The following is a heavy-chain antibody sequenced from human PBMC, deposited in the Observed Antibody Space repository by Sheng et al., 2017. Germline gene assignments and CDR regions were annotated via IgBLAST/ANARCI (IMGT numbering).Heavy chain of an antibody. V-gene: IGHV4-30-2*01. CDR3: ARGDVWGSYRYISA. D-gene: IGHD3-16*02. Sequence: QLQLQESGSGLVRPSQTLSLTCAVSGDSISSAYYSWTWIRQPLGKGLEWIAYIYHDGTTFYNPSLKSRVTISVDRSKNQFSLKLNSVTAADTAVYYCARGDVWGSYRYISAWGQGTLVTVSS. CDR1: GDSISSAYYS. CDR2: IYHDGTT. J-gene: IGHJ5*02.